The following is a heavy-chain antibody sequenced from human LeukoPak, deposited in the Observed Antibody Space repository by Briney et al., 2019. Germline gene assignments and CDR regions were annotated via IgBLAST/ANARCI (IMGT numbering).Heavy chain of an antibody. CDR3: ARLLFHYRSFDH. V-gene: IGHV4-39*01. J-gene: IGHJ4*02. D-gene: IGHD3-10*01. Sequence: PSETLSLTCTVSGGSIGSIDYYWAYIRQPPGKGLERIGTVYYTGSTYFNPSLKSRVTISLDTSENQFSLKLSSVTAADTAVYYCARLLFHYRSFDHWGQGNLVTVSS. CDR2: VYYTGST. CDR1: GGSIGSIDYY.